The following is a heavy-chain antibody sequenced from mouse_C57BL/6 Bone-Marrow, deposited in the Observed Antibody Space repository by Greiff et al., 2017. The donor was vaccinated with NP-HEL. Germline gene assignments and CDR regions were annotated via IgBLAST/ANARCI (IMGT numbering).Heavy chain of an antibody. Sequence: EVQLVESGPSLVKPSQSLSLTCSVTGYSITSGYYWNWIRQFPGNKLEWMGYISYDGSNNYNPSLKNRISITRDTSKNQFFLKLNSVTTEDTATYYCARDLRRTTGYAMDYWGQGTSVTVSS. CDR2: ISYDGSN. D-gene: IGHD1-1*01. CDR3: ARDLRRTTGYAMDY. CDR1: GYSITSGYY. V-gene: IGHV3-6*01. J-gene: IGHJ4*01.